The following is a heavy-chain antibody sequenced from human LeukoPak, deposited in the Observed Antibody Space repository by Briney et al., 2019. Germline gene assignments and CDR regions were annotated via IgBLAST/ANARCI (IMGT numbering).Heavy chain of an antibody. D-gene: IGHD3-22*01. CDR1: GGTFSSYP. V-gene: IGHV1-69*01. Sequence: SVKVSCKASGGTFSSYPISWVRQAPGQGLEWMGGFIPFFGTGNYAQKFQGRVTMTADESTSTAYMELSRLRSEDTAVYYCARGYYYDSGGHYDYYYYMDVWGKGTTVTVSS. CDR3: ARGYYYDSGGHYDYYYYMDV. J-gene: IGHJ6*03. CDR2: FIPFFGTG.